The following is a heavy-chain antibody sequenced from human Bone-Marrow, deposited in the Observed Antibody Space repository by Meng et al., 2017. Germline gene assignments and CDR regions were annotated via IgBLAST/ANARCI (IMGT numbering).Heavy chain of an antibody. CDR2: IYYSGTT. CDR1: GGSVNSGSDA. CDR3: ARGQYY. V-gene: IGHV4-61*01. J-gene: IGHJ4*02. Sequence: QVQLQESGPGLVRPSATLSLTCPVSGGSVNSGSDAWSWIRQPPGKGLEWIGNIYYSGTTNYNPSLKSRVTISIDASKNQFSLMLSSLTAADTAVYYCARGQYYWGQGTLVTVSS.